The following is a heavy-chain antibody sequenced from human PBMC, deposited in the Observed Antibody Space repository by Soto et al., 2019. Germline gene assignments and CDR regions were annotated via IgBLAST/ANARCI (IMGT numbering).Heavy chain of an antibody. V-gene: IGHV3-23*01. Sequence: GGSLRLSCTASGFTFSSHARTWVRQAPGKGLEWVSGLSDSGDSIYYADSVKGRFTIYRDNSMNTLYLQMNTLRVEDTAVYYCAKVSSSWYAGFFDLWGQGTLVTVSS. CDR1: GFTFSSHA. CDR2: LSDSGDSI. D-gene: IGHD6-13*01. CDR3: AKVSSSWYAGFFDL. J-gene: IGHJ4*02.